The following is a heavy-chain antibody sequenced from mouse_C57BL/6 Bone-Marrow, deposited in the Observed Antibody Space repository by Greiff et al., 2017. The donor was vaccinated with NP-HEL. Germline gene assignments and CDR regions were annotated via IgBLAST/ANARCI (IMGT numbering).Heavy chain of an antibody. CDR3: ARPPILRYFDY. CDR2: IHPNSGST. CDR1: GYTFTSYW. V-gene: IGHV1-64*01. J-gene: IGHJ2*01. D-gene: IGHD1-1*01. Sequence: VQLQQPGAELVKPGASVKLSCKASGYTFTSYWMHWVKQRPGQGLEWIGMIHPNSGSTNYNEKFKSKATLTVDKSSSTSYMQLSSLTSEDSAVYYWARPPILRYFDYWGQGTTLTVSP.